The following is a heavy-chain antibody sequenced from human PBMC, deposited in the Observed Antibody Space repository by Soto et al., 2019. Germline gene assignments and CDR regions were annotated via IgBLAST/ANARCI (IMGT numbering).Heavy chain of an antibody. V-gene: IGHV1-3*01. CDR3: GGGFRGGDADWFDP. CDR1: GYTFTSYA. CDR2: LNAGNGNT. D-gene: IGHD2-21*02. J-gene: IGHJ5*02. Sequence: QVQLVQSGAEVKKPGASVKVSCKASGYTFTSYAMHWVRQAPGQRLEWMGWLNAGNGNTKYSQKFQGRVNITRDKSASTAYMELSSLRYEDTAVYYCGGGFRGGDADWFDPWGQGILVTVSS.